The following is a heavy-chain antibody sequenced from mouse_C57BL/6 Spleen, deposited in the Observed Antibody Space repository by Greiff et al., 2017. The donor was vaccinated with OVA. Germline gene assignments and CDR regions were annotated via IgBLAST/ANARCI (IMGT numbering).Heavy chain of an antibody. J-gene: IGHJ3*01. D-gene: IGHD2-1*01. V-gene: IGHV1-80*01. CDR3: AGWGDMIYYGNYSFAY. CDR1: GYAFSSYW. CDR2: IYPGDGDT. Sequence: QVQLKQSGAELVKPGASVKLSCKASGYAFSSYWMNWVKQRPGKGLEWIGQIYPGDGDTNYNGKFKGKATLTADKSSSTSYMQLSSLTSEDSAVYFCAGWGDMIYYGNYSFAYWGQGTLVTVSA.